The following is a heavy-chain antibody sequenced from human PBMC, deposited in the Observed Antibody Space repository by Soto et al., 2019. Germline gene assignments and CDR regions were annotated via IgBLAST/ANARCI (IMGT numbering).Heavy chain of an antibody. CDR3: ASSGMVRGVIIHKYFQH. Sequence: ASVKVSCKASGYTFTSYAMHWVRQAPGQRLEWMGWINAGNGNIKYSQKFQGRVTITRDTSASTAYMELSSLRSEDTAVYYCASSGMVRGVIIHKYFQHWGQGTLVTVSS. J-gene: IGHJ1*01. V-gene: IGHV1-3*01. CDR2: INAGNGNI. D-gene: IGHD3-10*01. CDR1: GYTFTSYA.